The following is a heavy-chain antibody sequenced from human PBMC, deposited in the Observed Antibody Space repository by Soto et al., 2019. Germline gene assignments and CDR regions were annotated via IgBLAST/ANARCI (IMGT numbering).Heavy chain of an antibody. Sequence: AQLMQSGAEVKEPGSSVKVSCKASGGTFSGYAISWVRQAPGQGLEWLGGIIPIFGITNYAQKVQNRVTIAADESSATVYMDLRSLTSEDSAIYYCARDPRSITGTTSSEDFQHWGQGTLVSVS. V-gene: IGHV1-69*01. J-gene: IGHJ1*01. D-gene: IGHD1-1*01. CDR1: GGTFSGYA. CDR3: ARDPRSITGTTSSEDFQH. CDR2: IIPIFGIT.